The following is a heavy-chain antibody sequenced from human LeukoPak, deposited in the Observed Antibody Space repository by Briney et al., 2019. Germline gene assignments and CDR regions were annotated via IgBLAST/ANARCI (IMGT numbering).Heavy chain of an antibody. CDR1: GYTFTSYG. CDR3: ASPPYGGSYSP. Sequence: ASVKVSCKASGYTFTSYGISWVRQAPGQGLEWMRWISAYNGNTNYAQKLQGRVTMTTDTSTSTAYMELRSLRSDDTAVYYCASPPYGGSYSPWGQGTLVTVSS. J-gene: IGHJ5*02. D-gene: IGHD1-26*01. CDR2: ISAYNGNT. V-gene: IGHV1-18*01.